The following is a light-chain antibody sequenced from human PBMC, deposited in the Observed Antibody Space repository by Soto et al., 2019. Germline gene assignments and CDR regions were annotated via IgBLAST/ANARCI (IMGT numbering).Light chain of an antibody. V-gene: IGLV2-14*01. Sequence: QSALTQPASVSGSPGQSIAISCTGTSSDVGGYNYVSWYQQHPGKAPKLMLYEVSDRPSGVSSRFSGSKSGSTASLTISGLQAEDEGDYYCCSPTTTSTLVFGTGTKLTVL. CDR2: EVS. CDR3: CSPTTTSTLV. J-gene: IGLJ1*01. CDR1: SSDVGGYNY.